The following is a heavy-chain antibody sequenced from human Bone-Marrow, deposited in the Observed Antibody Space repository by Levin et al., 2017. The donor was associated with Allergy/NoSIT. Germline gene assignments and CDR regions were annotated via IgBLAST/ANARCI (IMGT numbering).Heavy chain of an antibody. CDR3: ARGRGATDLYYYYGMDG. J-gene: IGHJ6*02. V-gene: IGHV1-8*01. CDR2: MNPNSGNT. D-gene: IGHD1-26*01. Sequence: GASVKVSCKASGYTFTSYDINWVRQATGQGLEWMGWMNPNSGNTGYAQKFQGRVTMTRNTSISTAYMELSSLRSEDTAVYFCARGRGATDLYYYYGMDGWGQGTTVTVSS. CDR1: GYTFTSYD.